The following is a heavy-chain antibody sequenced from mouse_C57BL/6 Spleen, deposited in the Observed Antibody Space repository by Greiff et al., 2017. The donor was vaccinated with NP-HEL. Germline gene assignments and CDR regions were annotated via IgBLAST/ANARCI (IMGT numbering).Heavy chain of an antibody. CDR3: AREHYYGSWGYFDY. CDR2: ISDGGSYT. V-gene: IGHV5-4*01. D-gene: IGHD1-1*01. Sequence: EVKLMESGGGLVKPGGSLKLSCAASGFTFSSYAMSWVRQTPEKRLEWVATISDGGSYTYYPDNVKGRFTISRDNAKNNLYLQMSHLKSEDTAMYYCAREHYYGSWGYFDYWGQGTTLTVSS. CDR1: GFTFSSYA. J-gene: IGHJ2*01.